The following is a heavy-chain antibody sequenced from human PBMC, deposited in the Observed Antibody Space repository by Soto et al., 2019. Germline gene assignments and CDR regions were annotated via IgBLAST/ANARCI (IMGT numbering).Heavy chain of an antibody. Sequence: QVQLVQSGAEVKKPGSSVKVSCKASGGTFSSYAISWVRQAPGQGLEWMGGIIPIFGTANYAQKFQGRVTITADESTSTAYMEMSRLRSDDKAVYYWAGGSIAARLFDYWGQGTLVPVSS. V-gene: IGHV1-69*01. J-gene: IGHJ4*02. CDR3: AGGSIAARLFDY. CDR2: IIPIFGTA. CDR1: GGTFSSYA. D-gene: IGHD6-6*01.